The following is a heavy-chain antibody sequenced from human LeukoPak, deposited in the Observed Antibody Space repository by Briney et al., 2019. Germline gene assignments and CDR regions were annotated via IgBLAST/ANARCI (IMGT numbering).Heavy chain of an antibody. V-gene: IGHV1-2*02. J-gene: IGHJ5*02. D-gene: IGHD2-21*01. Sequence: GASVKVSCKASGYTFTGYYMHWVRQAPGQGLEWMGWINPNSGGTNYAQKFQGRVTMTRDTSISTAYLEMDNLRSDDTAVYFCAKGAYERAWLDPWGQGTLVIVSS. CDR1: GYTFTGYY. CDR3: AKGAYERAWLDP. CDR2: INPNSGGT.